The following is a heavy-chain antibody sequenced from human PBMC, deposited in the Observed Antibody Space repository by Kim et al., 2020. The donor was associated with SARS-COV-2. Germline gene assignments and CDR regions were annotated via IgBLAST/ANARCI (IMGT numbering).Heavy chain of an antibody. CDR2: IIPIFGTA. Sequence: SVKVSCKASGGTFSSYAISWVRQAPGQWLEWMGGIIPIFGTANYAQKFQGRVTITADESTSTAYMELSSLRSEDTAVYYCARDGAAGISPYYYYGMDVWGQGTTVTVSS. J-gene: IGHJ6*02. V-gene: IGHV1-69*13. D-gene: IGHD6-13*01. CDR3: ARDGAAGISPYYYYGMDV. CDR1: GGTFSSYA.